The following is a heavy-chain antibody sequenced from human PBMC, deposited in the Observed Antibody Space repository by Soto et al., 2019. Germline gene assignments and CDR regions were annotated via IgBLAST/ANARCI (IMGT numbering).Heavy chain of an antibody. CDR3: ASCSNYDILTGYAPEYYGMDV. CDR1: GGTFSSYA. J-gene: IGHJ6*02. CDR2: IIPIFGTA. V-gene: IGHV1-69*13. D-gene: IGHD3-9*01. Sequence: SVKVSCKASGGTFSSYAISWVRQAPGQGLEWMGGIIPIFGTANYAQKFQGRVTITADESTSTAYMELSSLRSEDTAVYYCASCSNYDILTGYAPEYYGMDVWGQGTTVTVSS.